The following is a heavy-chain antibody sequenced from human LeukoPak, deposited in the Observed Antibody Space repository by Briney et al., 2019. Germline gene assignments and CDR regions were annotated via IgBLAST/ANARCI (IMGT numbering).Heavy chain of an antibody. CDR2: ISDSGGST. CDR3: AKAKPLWIQLANWFDP. D-gene: IGHD5-18*01. CDR1: GFTFSKYV. V-gene: IGHV3-23*01. J-gene: IGHJ5*02. Sequence: PGGSLRLSCAASGFTFSKYVMSWVRQAPGKGLEWVSAISDSGGSTYYADSVKGRFTISRDNSKNTLYLQMNSLRAEDTAVYYCAKAKPLWIQLANWFDPWGQGTLVTVSS.